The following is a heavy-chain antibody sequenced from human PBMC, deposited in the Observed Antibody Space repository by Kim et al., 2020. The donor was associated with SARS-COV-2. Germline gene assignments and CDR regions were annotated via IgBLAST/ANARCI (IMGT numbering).Heavy chain of an antibody. CDR1: GFTFSNAW. Sequence: GGSLRLSCAASGFTFSNAWMSRVRQAPGKGLEWVGRIKSKTDGGTTDYAAPVKGRFTISRDDSKNTLYLQMNSLKTEDTAVYYCTTEGGLDDGGTYYFDYWGQGTLVTVSS. CDR3: TTEGGLDDGGTYYFDY. J-gene: IGHJ4*02. V-gene: IGHV3-15*01. D-gene: IGHD3-16*01. CDR2: IKSKTDGGTT.